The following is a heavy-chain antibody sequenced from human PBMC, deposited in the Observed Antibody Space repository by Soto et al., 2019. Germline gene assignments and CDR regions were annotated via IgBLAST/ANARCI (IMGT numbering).Heavy chain of an antibody. Sequence: EVQLVESGGGLVQPGGSLRLSCAASGFTFSNYAMHWVRQAPGKGLEYVSTINRNGGSTYYANSVKGRFTISRDNSKNTLYLQMGSLRAEDMDVYYCARGGSDYYFDYWGQGTLVTVSS. CDR3: ARGGSDYYFDY. CDR1: GFTFSNYA. J-gene: IGHJ4*02. V-gene: IGHV3-64*01. D-gene: IGHD2-21*02. CDR2: INRNGGST.